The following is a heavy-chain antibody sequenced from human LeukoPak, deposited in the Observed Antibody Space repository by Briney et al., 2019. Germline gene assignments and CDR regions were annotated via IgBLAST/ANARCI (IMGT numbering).Heavy chain of an antibody. CDR1: GYTFTGYY. CDR3: ARDLNGIRTYSSGWYGD. V-gene: IGHV1-2*02. Sequence: ASVKVSCKASGYTFTGYYMHWVRQAPGQGLEWMGWINPNSGGTNYAQKFQGRVTMTRDTSISTAYMELSRLRSDDTAVYYCARDLNGIRTYSSGWYGDWGQGTLVTVSS. D-gene: IGHD6-19*01. CDR2: INPNSGGT. J-gene: IGHJ4*02.